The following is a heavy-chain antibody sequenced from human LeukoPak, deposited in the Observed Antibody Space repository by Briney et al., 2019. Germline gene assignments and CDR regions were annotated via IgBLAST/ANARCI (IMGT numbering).Heavy chain of an antibody. V-gene: IGHV4-34*01. CDR2: INHSGST. CDR3: ARGFSPRDKVQGY. D-gene: IGHD3-9*01. J-gene: IGHJ4*02. CDR1: GGSFSGYY. Sequence: PSETLSLTCAVYGGSFSGYYWSWIRQPPGKGLEWIGEINHSGSTNYSPSLKSRVTISVDTSKNQFSLKLSSVTAADTAVYYCARGFSPRDKVQGYWGQGTLVTVSS.